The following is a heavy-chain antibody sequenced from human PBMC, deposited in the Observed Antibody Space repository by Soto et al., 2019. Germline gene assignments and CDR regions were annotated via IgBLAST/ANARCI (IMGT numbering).Heavy chain of an antibody. CDR2: ISAYNGNT. CDR1: GYTFTSYG. CDR3: ARDVYSGYKSDY. Sequence: QVQLVQSGAEVKKPGASVKVSCKASGYTFTSYGISWVRQAPGQGLEWMGWISAYNGNTNYAQKLQGRVTMTTDTSTSTAYTELRRLRSDDTAVYYGARDVYSGYKSDYWGQETLVTVSS. J-gene: IGHJ4*02. D-gene: IGHD5-12*01. V-gene: IGHV1-18*01.